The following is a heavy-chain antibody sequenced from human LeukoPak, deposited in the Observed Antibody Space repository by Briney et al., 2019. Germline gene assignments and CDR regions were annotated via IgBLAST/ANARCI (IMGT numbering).Heavy chain of an antibody. V-gene: IGHV1-46*01. D-gene: IGHD3-3*01. CDR3: ARAYYDFWSGYLYY. CDR2: INPNFGTT. CDR1: GYTFTSYY. Sequence: ASVKVSCKTSGYTFTSYYIHWVRQAPGQGLEWMGIINPNFGTTRYAQKFQGRVTMTRDTSTSTVYMDLSSLRSEDTAVYYCARAYYDFWSGYLYYWGQGTLVTVSS. J-gene: IGHJ4*02.